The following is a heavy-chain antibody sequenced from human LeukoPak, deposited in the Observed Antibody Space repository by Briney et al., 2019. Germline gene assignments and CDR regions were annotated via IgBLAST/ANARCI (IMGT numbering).Heavy chain of an antibody. CDR2: IYWDDDK. D-gene: IGHD5-18*01. CDR1: GFSLSTSGVG. Sequence: SGPTLVKPTQTLTLTCTFSGFSLSTSGVGVGWIRQPSGKALEWLALIYWDDDKRCSPSLKSRLTITKDTSKNQVVLTMTNMDPVDTATYYCAHSRKWIQLFDYWGQGTLVTVSS. J-gene: IGHJ4*02. V-gene: IGHV2-5*02. CDR3: AHSRKWIQLFDY.